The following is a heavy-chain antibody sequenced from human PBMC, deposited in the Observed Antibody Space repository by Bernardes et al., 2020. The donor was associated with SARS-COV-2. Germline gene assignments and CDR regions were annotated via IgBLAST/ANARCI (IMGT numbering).Heavy chain of an antibody. Sequence: VGSLILSCSGSGFTLSEYPMHWVRQTPGKGLEYVSRISDNGATTHYGDSVKGRFTISGDNSKNTMYLQMNSLRVEDTAVYWCVKERPVGDYWGQGILVTVSS. V-gene: IGHV3-64D*06. CDR2: ISDNGATT. D-gene: IGHD3-10*01. CDR3: VKERPVGDY. CDR1: GFTLSEYP. J-gene: IGHJ4*02.